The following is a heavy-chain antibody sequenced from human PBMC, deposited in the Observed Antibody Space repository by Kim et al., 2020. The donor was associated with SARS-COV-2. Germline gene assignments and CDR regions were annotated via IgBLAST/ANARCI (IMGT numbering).Heavy chain of an antibody. CDR1: GWSLPGSP. J-gene: IGHJ6*02. CDR3: ARGRAGVVAAPNLGPGPYFDDYAIDV. Sequence: SETLSLTCAVFGWSLPGSPLRWSLQSPWKGLEWIGEINHSGGTNCIPSLKSRVTMSLDTAKNQYSLKLRSVAAADTAVYYCARGRAGVVAAPNLGPGPYFDDYAIDVWRRGTPVTVSS. D-gene: IGHD3-3*01. CDR2: INHSGGT. V-gene: IGHV4-34*01.